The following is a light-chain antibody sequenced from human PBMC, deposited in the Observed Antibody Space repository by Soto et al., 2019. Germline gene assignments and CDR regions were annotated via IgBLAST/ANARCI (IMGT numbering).Light chain of an antibody. J-gene: IGKJ4*01. CDR1: QSVSSN. V-gene: IGKV3-20*01. CDR3: QQFSSYPLT. CDR2: DAS. Sequence: EIVMTQSPATLSVSPGERATLSCTARQSVSSNLAWYQQKPGQAPRLLIYDASSRATGIPDRFSGGGSGTDFTLTISRLEPEDFAVYYCQQFSSYPLTFGGGTKVDIK.